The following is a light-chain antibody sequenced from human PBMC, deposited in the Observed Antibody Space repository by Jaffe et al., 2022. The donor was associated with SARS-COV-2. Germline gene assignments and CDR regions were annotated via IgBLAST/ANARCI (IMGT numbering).Light chain of an antibody. V-gene: IGKV3-11*01. CDR3: QHRRPPGLA. Sequence: EIVLTQSPATLSLSPGERATVSCRASQNVATYLAWYQHKGGQPPRLLIYEAFNRATGVPGRFSGSGSGTDFTLTISSLEPEDFGVYYCQHRRPPGLAFGGGTKVEIK. J-gene: IGKJ4*01. CDR1: QNVATY. CDR2: EAF.